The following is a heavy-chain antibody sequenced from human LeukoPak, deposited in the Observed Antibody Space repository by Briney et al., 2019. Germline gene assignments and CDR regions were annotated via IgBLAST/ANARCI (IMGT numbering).Heavy chain of an antibody. J-gene: IGHJ4*02. Sequence: GASVKVSCKASGYTFTSYAMHWVRQAPGQRLEWMGWINAGNGNTEYSQKFQGRVTIARDTSASTAYMELSSLRSEDTAVYCCARDHCSSTSCYSNFDYWGQGTLVTVSS. CDR3: ARDHCSSTSCYSNFDY. CDR1: GYTFTSYA. D-gene: IGHD2-2*01. V-gene: IGHV1-3*01. CDR2: INAGNGNT.